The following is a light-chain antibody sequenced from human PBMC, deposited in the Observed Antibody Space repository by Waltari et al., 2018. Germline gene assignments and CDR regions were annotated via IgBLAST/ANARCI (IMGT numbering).Light chain of an antibody. CDR1: RLGDKY. Sequence: SYELTQPPSVSVSPGQTASITCSGDRLGDKYVCGFQQKSGQSPVVVIYQDRKRPSGIPERFSGSNSGNTATLTISGTQAMDEADYYCQAWDSNKGVFGGGTKLTVL. V-gene: IGLV3-1*01. J-gene: IGLJ3*02. CDR2: QDR. CDR3: QAWDSNKGV.